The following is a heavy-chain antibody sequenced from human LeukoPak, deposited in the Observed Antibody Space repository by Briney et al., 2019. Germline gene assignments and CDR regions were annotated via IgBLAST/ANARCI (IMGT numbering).Heavy chain of an antibody. V-gene: IGHV4-59*08. CDR2: IYYSGSP. J-gene: IGHJ3*02. D-gene: IGHD3-3*01. CDR3: ARHGDYDFWSGRNDAFDI. Sequence: SDTLSLPRTVSGGFLSSYYWSWIRQPPGKGLEWSGYIYYSGSPNYNPSLKSRVTISVDTSKNQFSLKLSSVTAADTAVYYCARHGDYDFWSGRNDAFDIWGQGTMVTVSS. CDR1: GGFLSSYY.